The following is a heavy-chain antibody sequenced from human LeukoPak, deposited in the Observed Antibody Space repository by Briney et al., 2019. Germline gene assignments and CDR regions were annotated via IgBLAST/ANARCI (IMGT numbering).Heavy chain of an antibody. J-gene: IGHJ4*02. D-gene: IGHD1-1*01. Sequence: SETLSLTCTVSGGSISSYYWSWIRQPPGKGLEWIGYIYYSGSTNYNPSLKSRVTISVDTSKNQFSLKLSSVTAADTAVYYCARSASTGTAHWGQGTLVTVSS. CDR2: IYYSGST. CDR1: GGSISSYY. V-gene: IGHV4-59*01. CDR3: ARSASTGTAH.